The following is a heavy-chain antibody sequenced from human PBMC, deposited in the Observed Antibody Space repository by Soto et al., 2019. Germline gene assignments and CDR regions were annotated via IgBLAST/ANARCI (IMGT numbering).Heavy chain of an antibody. CDR2: ISSNSTYR. J-gene: IGHJ6*02. Sequence: GRSLRLSCAASGFTFSSYSMNWVRQAQGKXLDWVSPISSNSTYRYYADSVKGRFTISRYNANHSLYLQMNSLRHEEMSLSYCARDLQRITMARVVIIASFYGMDVWGQGPTVTVSS. V-gene: IGHV3-21*01. CDR1: GFTFSSYS. CDR3: ARDLQRITMARVVIIASFYGMDV. D-gene: IGHD3-10*01.